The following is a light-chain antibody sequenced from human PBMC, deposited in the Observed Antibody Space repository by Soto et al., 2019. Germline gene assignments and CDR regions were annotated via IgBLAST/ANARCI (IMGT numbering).Light chain of an antibody. V-gene: IGKV1-5*01. J-gene: IGKJ1*01. CDR1: QSIGRW. CDR2: DAS. CDR3: QQYNTYSPERT. Sequence: DIQMTQSPSTLSAFVGDRVTITCRASQSIGRWLAWYQQKPGKAPKLLNYDASSLESGVPSRFSGSGSGTEFTLTISSLQPDDFATYYCQQYNTYSPERTFGQGTKVEVK.